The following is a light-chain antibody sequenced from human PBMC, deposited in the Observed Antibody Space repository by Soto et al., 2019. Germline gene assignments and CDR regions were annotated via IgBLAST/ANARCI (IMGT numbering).Light chain of an antibody. CDR2: QVT. CDR3: TSYSSSSTFYV. CDR1: SSDIGGYYY. Sequence: QSVLTQPASVSGSPGQSITISCTVTSSDIGGYYYVSWYQHHPGKAPKLIIYQVTNRPSGVSHRFSGSKSGNTASLTISGLQAEDEADYYCTSYSSSSTFYVFGTGTKVTVL. J-gene: IGLJ1*01. V-gene: IGLV2-14*01.